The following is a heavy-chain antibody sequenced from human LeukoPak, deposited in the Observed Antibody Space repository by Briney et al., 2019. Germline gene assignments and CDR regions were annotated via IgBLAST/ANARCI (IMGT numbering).Heavy chain of an antibody. Sequence: PSETLSLTCTVSGGSISSSSYYWGWIRQPPGKGLEWVGSIYYSGSTYYNPSLKSRVTISVDTSKIQFSLKLSSVTAADTAVYYCARTLNDDYDSSGYPIDYWGQGTLVTVSS. J-gene: IGHJ4*02. V-gene: IGHV4-39*07. CDR3: ARTLNDDYDSSGYPIDY. CDR1: GGSISSSSYY. CDR2: IYYSGST. D-gene: IGHD3-22*01.